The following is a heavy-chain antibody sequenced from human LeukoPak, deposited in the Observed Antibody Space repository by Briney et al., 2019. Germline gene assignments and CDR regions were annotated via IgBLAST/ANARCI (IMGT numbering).Heavy chain of an antibody. Sequence: SETLSPTCTVSGYSISSGYYWGWIRQPPGKGLEWIGSIYHSGRTYYNPSLKSRVTISVDTSKNQFSLKLSSVTAADTAVYYCAREDESSGWYNRGYYYYYMDVWGKGTTVTVSS. CDR1: GYSISSGYY. CDR3: AREDESSGWYNRGYYYYYMDV. CDR2: IYHSGRT. J-gene: IGHJ6*03. V-gene: IGHV4-38-2*02. D-gene: IGHD6-19*01.